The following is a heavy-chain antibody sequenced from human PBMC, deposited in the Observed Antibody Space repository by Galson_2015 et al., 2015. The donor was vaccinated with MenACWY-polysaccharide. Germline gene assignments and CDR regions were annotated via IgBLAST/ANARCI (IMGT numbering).Heavy chain of an antibody. CDR3: ARVSGKFYYDPVDLKQCPFDI. V-gene: IGHV3-21*01. J-gene: IGHJ3*02. CDR1: GFIFSSYS. Sequence: SLRLSCAASGFIFSSYSMTWVRQAPGKGLDWVASISRSSRYIYYPDSVKGRFTVSRDNAQNSMYLEMNSLRAEDTAVYYCARVSGKFYYDPVDLKQCPFDIWCRGTVLRVSS. D-gene: IGHD3-22*01. CDR2: ISRSSRYI.